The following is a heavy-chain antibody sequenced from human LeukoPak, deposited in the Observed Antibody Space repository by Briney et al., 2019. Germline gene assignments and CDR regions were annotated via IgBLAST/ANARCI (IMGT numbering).Heavy chain of an antibody. CDR2: IYTSGTT. J-gene: IGHJ4*02. CDR1: GGSISTYY. V-gene: IGHV4-4*07. Sequence: SETLSLTCTVSGGSISTYYWSWIRQPAGKGLEWIGHIYTSGTTNYNPSLKSRVTMSVDTSKYQFSLKLNSVTAADTAVYYCARLYSSSSHFDYWGQGTLVTVSS. D-gene: IGHD6-6*01. CDR3: ARLYSSSSHFDY.